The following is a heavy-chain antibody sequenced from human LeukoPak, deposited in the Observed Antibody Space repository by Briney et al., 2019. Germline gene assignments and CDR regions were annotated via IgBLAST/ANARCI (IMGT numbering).Heavy chain of an antibody. J-gene: IGHJ1*01. V-gene: IGHV1-46*01. CDR2: ITPSGGST. D-gene: IGHD3-22*01. CDR3: ARDRYYYDSSGYYERGSPGFQH. CDR1: GYTFTSYY. Sequence: ASVKVSCKASGYTFTSYYMHWVRQAPGQGLEWMGIITPSGGSTSYAQKFQGRVTMTRDTSTSTVYMELSSLRSEDTAVYYCARDRYYYDSSGYYERGSPGFQHWGRGTLVTVSS.